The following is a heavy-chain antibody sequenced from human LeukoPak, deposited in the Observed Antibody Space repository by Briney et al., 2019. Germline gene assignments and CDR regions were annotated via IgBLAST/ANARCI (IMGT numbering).Heavy chain of an antibody. D-gene: IGHD3-3*01. J-gene: IGHJ4*02. CDR3: ARRAPSGYSTYYFDY. Sequence: ASVKVSCKASGYTFTSYGISWVRQAPGQGLEWMGGIIPIFGTANYAQKFQGRVTITTDESTSTAYMELSSLRSEDTAVYYCARRAPSGYSTYYFDYWGQGTLVTVSS. V-gene: IGHV1-69*05. CDR1: GYTFTSYG. CDR2: IIPIFGTA.